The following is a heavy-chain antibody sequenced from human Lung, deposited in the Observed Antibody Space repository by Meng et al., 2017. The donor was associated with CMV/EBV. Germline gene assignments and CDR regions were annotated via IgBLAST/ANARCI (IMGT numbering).Heavy chain of an antibody. D-gene: IGHD6-13*01. Sequence: GGSLRLXCAASGFTFSSYVMTWVRQAPGKGLEWVSGIGPSGGNTYYADSVKGRFTISRDNSRNTLYLQMNGLRAEDTAVYYCAKAGYSSSWYVFDYWGQGTLVTVSS. V-gene: IGHV3-23*01. CDR2: IGPSGGNT. J-gene: IGHJ4*02. CDR3: AKAGYSSSWYVFDY. CDR1: GFTFSSYV.